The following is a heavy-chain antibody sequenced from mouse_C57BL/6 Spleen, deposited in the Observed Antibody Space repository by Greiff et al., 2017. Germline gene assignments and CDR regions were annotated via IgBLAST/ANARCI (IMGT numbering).Heavy chain of an antibody. J-gene: IGHJ3*01. CDR3: TRSRIYYDYGFAY. CDR2: IDPDTGGT. Sequence: QVQLQQSGAELVRPGASVTLSCKASGYTFTDYEMHWVKQTPVHGLEWIGAIDPDTGGTAYNQKFKGKAILTADKSSSTAYMELRSLTSEDSAVYYCTRSRIYYDYGFAYWGQGTLVTVSA. V-gene: IGHV1-15*01. D-gene: IGHD2-4*01. CDR1: GYTFTDYE.